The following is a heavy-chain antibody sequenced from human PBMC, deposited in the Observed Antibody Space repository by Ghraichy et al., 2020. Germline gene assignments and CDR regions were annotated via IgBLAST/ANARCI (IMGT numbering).Heavy chain of an antibody. V-gene: IGHV4-4*09. Sequence: SETLSLTCTVSGGSISSYYWSWIRQPPGKGLEWIGYIYTSGSTNYNPSLKSQIPISVDTYKNQFSLKLSSVTAADTAVYYCARLSRGYDFWSGYWFDPWGQGTLVTVSS. CDR1: GGSISSYY. CDR3: ARLSRGYDFWSGYWFDP. CDR2: IYTSGST. D-gene: IGHD3-3*01. J-gene: IGHJ5*02.